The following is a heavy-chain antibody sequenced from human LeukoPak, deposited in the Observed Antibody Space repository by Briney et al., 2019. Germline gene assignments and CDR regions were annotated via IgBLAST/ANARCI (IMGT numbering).Heavy chain of an antibody. CDR2: IYSSGST. D-gene: IGHD1-26*01. CDR1: GASISGSGYY. J-gene: IGHJ4*02. Sequence: SGTLSLTCTVSGASISGSGYYWGWIRQLPGKGLEWIGSIYSSGSTYYNASLQSRVTISIETSKNQISLRLNSVTAADTAMYYCAKSGGYGLIDYWGQGTLVTVSS. CDR3: AKSGGYGLIDY. V-gene: IGHV4-39*01.